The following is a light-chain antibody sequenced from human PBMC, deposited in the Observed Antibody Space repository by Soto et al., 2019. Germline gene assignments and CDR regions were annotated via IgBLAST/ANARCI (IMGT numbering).Light chain of an antibody. J-gene: IGKJ4*01. CDR1: QSVSSD. V-gene: IGKV3-11*01. CDR2: DAS. CDR3: QQRSSRPFT. Sequence: EIVLTQSPATLSLSPGERATLSCRASQSVSSDLAWYQQKPGQAPRLLIYDASNRATGIPARFSGSGSGTDFTLTISSLESEDFALYYCQQRSSRPFTFGGGTKVETK.